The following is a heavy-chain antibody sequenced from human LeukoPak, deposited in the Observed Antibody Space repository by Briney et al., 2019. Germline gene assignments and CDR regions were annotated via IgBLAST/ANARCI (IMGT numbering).Heavy chain of an antibody. CDR2: INSDGSST. J-gene: IGHJ4*02. V-gene: IGHV3-74*01. CDR1: GFTFSSYW. CDR3: ARVGKVATIDY. D-gene: IGHD5-12*01. Sequence: GGSLGLSCAASGFTFSSYWMHWVRQAPGKGLVWVSRINSDGSSTSYADSVKGRFTISRDNAKNTLYLQMNSLRAEDTAVYYCARVGKVATIDYWGQGTLVTVSS.